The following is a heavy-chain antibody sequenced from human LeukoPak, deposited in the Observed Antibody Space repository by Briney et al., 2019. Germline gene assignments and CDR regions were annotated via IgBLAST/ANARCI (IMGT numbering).Heavy chain of an antibody. V-gene: IGHV4-39*07. D-gene: IGHD3-22*01. J-gene: IGHJ3*02. Sequence: SETLSLTCTVSGGSISSSNSYWGWIRQPPGKGLEWIGSISYSGSSHYNPSLRSRATISVDTSKNHFSLKLTSMIAAGTAVYYCARDPGHYYYDGGGRQDAFDIWGQGTMVTVSS. CDR1: GGSISSSNSY. CDR3: ARDPGHYYYDGGGRQDAFDI. CDR2: ISYSGSS.